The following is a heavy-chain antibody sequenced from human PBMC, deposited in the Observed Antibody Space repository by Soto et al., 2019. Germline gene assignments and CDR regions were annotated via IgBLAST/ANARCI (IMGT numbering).Heavy chain of an antibody. CDR2: IWYDGSNK. D-gene: IGHD3-3*01. CDR1: GFTFSSYG. J-gene: IGHJ4*02. CDR3: ARGFDFWSGYYRHSFSPKFDY. Sequence: GGSLRLSCAASGFTFSSYGMHWVRQAPGKGLEWVAVIWYDGSNKYYADSVKGRFTISRDNSKNTLYLQMNSLRAEDTAVYYCARGFDFWSGYYRHSFSPKFDYWGEGTLVTVSS. V-gene: IGHV3-33*01.